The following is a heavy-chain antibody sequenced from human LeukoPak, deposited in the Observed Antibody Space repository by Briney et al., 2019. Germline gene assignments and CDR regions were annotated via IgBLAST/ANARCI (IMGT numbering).Heavy chain of an antibody. V-gene: IGHV1-2*02. CDR1: GYTFTGYY. CDR2: INPNSGGT. D-gene: IGHD3-9*01. Sequence: VKVSCKASGYTFTGYYMHWVRQAPGQGLEWMGWINPNSGGTNYAQKFQGRVTMTRDTSISTVYMELSRLRSDDTAVYYCARDSPYYDILTGYYKYGMDVWGQGTTVTVSS. CDR3: ARDSPYYDILTGYYKYGMDV. J-gene: IGHJ6*02.